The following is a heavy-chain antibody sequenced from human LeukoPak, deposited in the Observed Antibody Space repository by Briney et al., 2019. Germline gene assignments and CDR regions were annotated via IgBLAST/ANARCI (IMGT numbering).Heavy chain of an antibody. CDR1: GFTFSSYS. J-gene: IGHJ4*02. Sequence: PGGSLRLSCAASGFTFSSYSMNWVRQAPGKGLEWVSSISSSSSYIYYADSVKGRFTISRDNAKNSLYLQMNSLRAEDTAVYYCARDWDYYDSSGTDYWGQGTLVTVSS. V-gene: IGHV3-21*01. D-gene: IGHD3-22*01. CDR2: ISSSSSYI. CDR3: ARDWDYYDSSGTDY.